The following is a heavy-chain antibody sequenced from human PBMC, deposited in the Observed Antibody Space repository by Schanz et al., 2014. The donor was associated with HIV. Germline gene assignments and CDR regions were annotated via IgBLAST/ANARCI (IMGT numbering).Heavy chain of an antibody. J-gene: IGHJ3*01. V-gene: IGHV3-74*02. CDR3: RVFMGAFEV. D-gene: IGHD6-13*01. CDR2: ITPDGSVT. CDR1: GFTFGTKW. Sequence: EVQLLESGGGLVQPGESLRLSCVASGFTFGTKWMYWVRQGPGKGLAWVSYITPDGSVTYADSVKGRFTTSRDSSKNTLFLQMNSLRVEDTATYYCRVFMGAFEVWGQGTMVTVSS.